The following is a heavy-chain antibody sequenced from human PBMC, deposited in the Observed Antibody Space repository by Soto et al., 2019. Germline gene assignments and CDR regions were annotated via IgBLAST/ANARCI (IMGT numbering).Heavy chain of an antibody. CDR1: GGSISSSSYY. V-gene: IGHV4-39*01. CDR2: FYYSGST. D-gene: IGHD3-22*01. J-gene: IGHJ3*02. Sequence: QLQLQESGPGLVKPSETLSLTCTVSGGSISSSSYYWGWIRQPPGKGLEWIGSFYYSGSTYYNPSLKSRVTISVDTSKNQFSLKLSSVTAADTAVYYCARHREYYYDSSGYYSAFDIWGQGTMVTVSS. CDR3: ARHREYYYDSSGYYSAFDI.